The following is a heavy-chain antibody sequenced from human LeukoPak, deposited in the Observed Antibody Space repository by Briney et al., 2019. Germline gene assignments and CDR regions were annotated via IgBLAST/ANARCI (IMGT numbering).Heavy chain of an antibody. V-gene: IGHV3-30*02. J-gene: IGHJ4*02. Sequence: GGSLRLSCAASGFTFSSYGMHWVRQAPGKGLEWVAFIRYDGSNKYYADSVKGRFTISRDNSKNTLYLQMNSLRAEDTAVYYCAKDRLIAARPGGCGYWGQGTLVTVSS. D-gene: IGHD6-6*01. CDR2: IRYDGSNK. CDR1: GFTFSSYG. CDR3: AKDRLIAARPGGCGY.